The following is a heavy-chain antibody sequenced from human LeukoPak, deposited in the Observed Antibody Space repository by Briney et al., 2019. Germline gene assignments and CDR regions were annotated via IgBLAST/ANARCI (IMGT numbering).Heavy chain of an antibody. CDR1: GFTFSSYA. D-gene: IGHD2-2*02. J-gene: IGHJ6*03. Sequence: GRSLRLSCAASGFTFSSYAMHRVRQAPGKGLEWVAVISYDGSNKYYADSVKGRFTISRNNSKNTLYLQMNSLRAEDTAVYYCARDSLKVVPAAIPYYYYYYMDVWGKGTTVTVSS. CDR3: ARDSLKVVPAAIPYYYYYYMDV. V-gene: IGHV3-30*01. CDR2: ISYDGSNK.